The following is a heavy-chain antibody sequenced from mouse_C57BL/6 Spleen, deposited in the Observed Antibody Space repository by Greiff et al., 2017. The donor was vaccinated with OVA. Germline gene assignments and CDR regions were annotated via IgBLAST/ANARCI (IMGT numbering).Heavy chain of an antibody. J-gene: IGHJ3*01. Sequence: QVQLQQSGAELARPGASVKMSCKASGYTFTSYTMHWVKQRPGQGLEWIGYINPSSGYTKYNQKFKDKATLTADKSSSTAYMQLSSLTSEDSAVYYCARPFYYYYDVAYWGQGTLVTVSA. V-gene: IGHV1-4*01. CDR1: GYTFTSYT. CDR2: INPSSGYT. CDR3: ARPFYYYYDVAY. D-gene: IGHD2-4*01.